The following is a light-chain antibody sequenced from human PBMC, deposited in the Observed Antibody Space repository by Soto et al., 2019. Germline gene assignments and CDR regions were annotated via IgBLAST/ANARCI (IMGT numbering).Light chain of an antibody. CDR1: QSVGKY. J-gene: IGKJ5*01. V-gene: IGKV3-15*01. CDR2: GAS. CDR3: QQYNNWPIT. Sequence: EIVMTQSPATLSLSPGERATLSCRASQSVGKYLVWYQQKPGQAPRLLIYGASTRATGIPARFSGSGSGTEFTLTISSLQSEDFAVYYCQQYNNWPITFGQGTRLEIK.